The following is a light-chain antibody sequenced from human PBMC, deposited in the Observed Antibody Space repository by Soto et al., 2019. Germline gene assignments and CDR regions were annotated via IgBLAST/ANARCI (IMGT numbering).Light chain of an antibody. J-gene: IGKJ4*02. V-gene: IGKV1-13*02. CDR3: QQLNSYS. CDR2: GAS. CDR1: QGIRNC. Sequence: AIQLTQSPSSLSASLGDRVTITCRASQGIRNCLAWYQQKPGKAPKLLIYGASTLESGVPLRFSGSGFGTDFTLTISSLQPEDFATYYCQQLNSYSFGGGTKVDIK.